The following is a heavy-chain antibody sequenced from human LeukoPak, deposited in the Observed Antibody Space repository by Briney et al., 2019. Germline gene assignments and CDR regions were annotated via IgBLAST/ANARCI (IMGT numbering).Heavy chain of an antibody. CDR1: GFLFNTYE. V-gene: IGHV3-48*03. Sequence: GGSLRLSCAASGFLFNTYEMNWVHQAPGKGLEWVSYISSSGSTIYYADSIKGRFTISRDNAKNSLYLQMNSLRAEDTAVYYCARTGVDYGIFYYMDVWGKGTTVTISS. CDR3: ARTGVDYGIFYYMDV. D-gene: IGHD4-17*01. J-gene: IGHJ6*03. CDR2: ISSSGSTI.